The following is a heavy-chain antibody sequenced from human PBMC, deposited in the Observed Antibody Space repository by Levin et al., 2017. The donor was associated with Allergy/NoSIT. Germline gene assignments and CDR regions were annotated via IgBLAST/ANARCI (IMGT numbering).Heavy chain of an antibody. CDR1: GFTFDDYA. J-gene: IGHJ3*02. CDR2: ISWNSGSI. Sequence: GGSLRLSCAASGFTFDDYAMHWVRQAPGKGLEWVSGISWNSGSIGYADSVKGRFTISRDNAKNSLYLQMNSLRAEDTALYYCAKEAVRGGAFDIWGQGTMVTVSS. CDR3: AKEAVRGGAFDI. V-gene: IGHV3-9*01. D-gene: IGHD3-10*01.